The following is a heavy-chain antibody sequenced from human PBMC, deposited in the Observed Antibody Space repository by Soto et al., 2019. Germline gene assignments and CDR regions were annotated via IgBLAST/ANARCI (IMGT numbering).Heavy chain of an antibody. Sequence: QVQLQESGPGLVKPSETLSLTCTVSGGSISSYYWSWIRQPPGKGLEWIGYIYYSGSTNYNPSLKRLVTMSVDTPKNQFSLKLSPVTAADTAVYYCARRYGGTFDYWGQGTLVTVSS. CDR2: IYYSGST. V-gene: IGHV4-59*08. D-gene: IGHD2-15*01. CDR1: GGSISSYY. CDR3: ARRYGGTFDY. J-gene: IGHJ4*02.